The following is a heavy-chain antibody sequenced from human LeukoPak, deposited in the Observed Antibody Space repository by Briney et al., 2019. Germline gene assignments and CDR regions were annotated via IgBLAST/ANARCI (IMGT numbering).Heavy chain of an antibody. Sequence: GGSLRLSCAASGFTFSSYGMSWVRQAPGKGLEWVSAVSGSGGSTYYADSVKGRFTISRDNSKNTLYLQMNSLRAEDTAVYYCAKDPTYYYGSGSSPWGQGTLVTVSS. J-gene: IGHJ5*02. CDR2: VSGSGGST. CDR3: AKDPTYYYGSGSSP. V-gene: IGHV3-23*01. CDR1: GFTFSSYG. D-gene: IGHD3-10*01.